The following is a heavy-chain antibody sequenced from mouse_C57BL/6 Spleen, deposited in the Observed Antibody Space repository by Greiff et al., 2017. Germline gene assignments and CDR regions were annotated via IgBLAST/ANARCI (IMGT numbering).Heavy chain of an antibody. D-gene: IGHD2-3*01. Sequence: QVQLQQPGAELVKPGASVKMSCKASGYTFTSYWITWVKQRPGQGLEWIGDIYPGSGSTNYNEKFKSKATLTVDTSSSTAYMQLSSLTSEDSAVYYCARGDGYYFAMDYWGQGTSVTVSS. V-gene: IGHV1-55*01. CDR1: GYTFTSYW. CDR2: IYPGSGST. CDR3: ARGDGYYFAMDY. J-gene: IGHJ4*01.